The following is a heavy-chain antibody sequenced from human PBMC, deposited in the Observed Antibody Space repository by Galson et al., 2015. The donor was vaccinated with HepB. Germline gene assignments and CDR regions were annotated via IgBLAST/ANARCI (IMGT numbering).Heavy chain of an antibody. Sequence: SVKVSCKASGGTFSSYAISWVRQAPGQGLEWMGGIIPIFGTANYAQKFQGRVTITADESTSTAYMELSSLRSEDTAVYYCARDRCSGGSCYDLNWFEPWGQGTLVTVSS. CDR3: ARDRCSGGSCYDLNWFEP. CDR2: IIPIFGTA. CDR1: GGTFSSYA. D-gene: IGHD2-15*01. J-gene: IGHJ5*02. V-gene: IGHV1-69*13.